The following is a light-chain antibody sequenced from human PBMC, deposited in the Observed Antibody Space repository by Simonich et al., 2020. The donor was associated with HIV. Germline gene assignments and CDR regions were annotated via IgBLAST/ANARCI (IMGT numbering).Light chain of an antibody. CDR2: GAS. Sequence: EIVMTQSPATLSVSPGERATLSCRASQSVSSQLAWYQQKPGQAPRLLIYGASTRAMCIPARFSGSGSGTEFTLTISSLQSEDFAGYYCQQYNNWPPYTFGQGTKLEIK. V-gene: IGKV3-15*01. J-gene: IGKJ2*01. CDR1: QSVSSQ. CDR3: QQYNNWPPYT.